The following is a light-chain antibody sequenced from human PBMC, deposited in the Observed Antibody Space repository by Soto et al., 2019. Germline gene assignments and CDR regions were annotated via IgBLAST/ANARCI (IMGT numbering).Light chain of an antibody. CDR1: QSISSK. Sequence: ETVMTQSPGTMSVSPGERATLSCRASQSISSKLAWYQQKPGQPPRLLVYGASTRATGVPARFTGSGSGTEFTLSVSSLQSEDFAVYYCQQHKNWPPTFGQGTRVELK. CDR2: GAS. CDR3: QQHKNWPPT. J-gene: IGKJ1*01. V-gene: IGKV3-15*01.